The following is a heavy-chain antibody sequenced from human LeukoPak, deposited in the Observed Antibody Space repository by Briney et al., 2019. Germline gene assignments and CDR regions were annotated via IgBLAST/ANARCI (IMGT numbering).Heavy chain of an antibody. V-gene: IGHV3-7*01. CDR2: IKQDGSEK. Sequence: GGSLRLSCAASGFTFSSYWMSWVRQAPGKGLEWVANIKQDGSEKYYVDSAKGRFTISRDNAENSLYLQMTSLRAEDTAVYYCARDLAGPPQEAFDIWGQGTMVTVSS. J-gene: IGHJ3*02. CDR3: ARDLAGPPQEAFDI. CDR1: GFTFSSYW.